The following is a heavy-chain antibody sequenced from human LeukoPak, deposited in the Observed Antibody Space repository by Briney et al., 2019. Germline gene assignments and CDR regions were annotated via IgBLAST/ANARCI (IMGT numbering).Heavy chain of an antibody. CDR1: GGTFSSYA. D-gene: IGHD3-22*01. CDR3: ARDWNYYYDSSGYYYL. Sequence: ASVKVSCKASGGTFSSYAISWVRQAPGQGLEWMGWINPNSGGTNYAQKFQGRVTMTRDTSISTAYMELSRLRSDDTAVYYCARDWNYYYDSSGYYYLWGQGTLVTVSS. V-gene: IGHV1-2*02. CDR2: INPNSGGT. J-gene: IGHJ5*02.